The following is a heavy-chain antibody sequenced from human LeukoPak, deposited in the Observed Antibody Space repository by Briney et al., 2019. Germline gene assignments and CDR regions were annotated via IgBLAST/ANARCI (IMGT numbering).Heavy chain of an antibody. V-gene: IGHV3-30*03. Sequence: GGSLRLSCAASGFTFSSYGMHWVRQAPGKGLEWVAVISYDGSNKYYADSVKGRFTISRDNSKNTLYLQMDSLRAEDTAVYYCARELTIFGVVIQRYDTFDIWGQGTMVTVSS. CDR1: GFTFSSYG. D-gene: IGHD3-3*01. CDR2: ISYDGSNK. J-gene: IGHJ3*02. CDR3: ARELTIFGVVIQRYDTFDI.